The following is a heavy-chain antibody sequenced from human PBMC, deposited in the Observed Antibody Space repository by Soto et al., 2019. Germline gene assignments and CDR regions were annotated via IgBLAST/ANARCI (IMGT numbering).Heavy chain of an antibody. D-gene: IGHD3-3*01. CDR1: GFTFSNYA. V-gene: IGHV3-23*01. J-gene: IGHJ4*02. Sequence: EEQLLESGGGLAQPGGSLRLSCAASGFTFSNYAMSWVRQAPGKGLEWVSTLSGDGGSTYYADSVEGRFTISRDNSKYPLYMQMNSLRAEDTAVYYCAKRFLSGNNGWGPLGCWGQGTLVTVSS. CDR3: AKRFLSGNNGWGPLGC. CDR2: LSGDGGST.